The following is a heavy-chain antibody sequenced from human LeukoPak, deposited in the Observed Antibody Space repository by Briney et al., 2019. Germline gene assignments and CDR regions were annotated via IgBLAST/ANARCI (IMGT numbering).Heavy chain of an antibody. Sequence: SETLSLTCAVYGGSFSGYYWSWIRQPPGKGLEWIREINHSGSTNYNPSLKSRVTISVDTSKNQFSLKLSSVTAADTAVYYCARDAYYDILTGSPSQYFDYWGQGTLVTVSS. CDR2: INHSGST. V-gene: IGHV4-34*01. CDR1: GGSFSGYY. CDR3: ARDAYYDILTGSPSQYFDY. J-gene: IGHJ4*02. D-gene: IGHD3-9*01.